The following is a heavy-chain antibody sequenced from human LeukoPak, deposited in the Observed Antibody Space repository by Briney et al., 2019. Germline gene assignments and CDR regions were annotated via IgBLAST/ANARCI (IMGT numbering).Heavy chain of an antibody. Sequence: PGGSLRLSCAASGFTFSNYWMSWVRQAPGKGLEWVSAISGSGGSTYYADSVKGRFTISRDNSKNTLYLQMNSLRAEDTAVYYCAKGGAYYYDSSAYYRDWGQGTLVTVSS. V-gene: IGHV3-23*01. D-gene: IGHD3-22*01. CDR2: ISGSGGST. CDR3: AKGGAYYYDSSAYYRD. CDR1: GFTFSNYW. J-gene: IGHJ4*02.